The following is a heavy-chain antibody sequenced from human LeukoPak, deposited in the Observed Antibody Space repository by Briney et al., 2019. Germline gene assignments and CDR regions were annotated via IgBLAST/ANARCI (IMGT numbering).Heavy chain of an antibody. J-gene: IGHJ4*02. V-gene: IGHV3-30-3*01. D-gene: IGHD6-13*01. CDR2: ISYDGSNE. CDR1: GFTFSSYA. CDR3: ARARWYPLPDY. Sequence: GRSLGLSCAASGFTFSSYAMHWVRQAPGKGLEWVALISYDGSNEYYADSVKGRFTISRDNSKNTLFLQMNSLRAEDTAVYYCARARWYPLPDYWGQGTLVTVSS.